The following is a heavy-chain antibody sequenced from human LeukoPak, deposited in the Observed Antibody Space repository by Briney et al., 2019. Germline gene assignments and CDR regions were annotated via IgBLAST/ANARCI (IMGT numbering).Heavy chain of an antibody. CDR1: GGSISSGDYY. V-gene: IGHV4-39*07. Sequence: SETLSLTCTVSGGSISSGDYYWGWIRQPPGKGLEWIGSIYYSGSTYYNPSLKSRVTISVDTSKNQFSLKLSSVTAAVTAVYYCAREQQLVHYYYGMDVWGQGTTVTVSS. CDR2: IYYSGST. D-gene: IGHD6-13*01. CDR3: AREQQLVHYYYGMDV. J-gene: IGHJ6*02.